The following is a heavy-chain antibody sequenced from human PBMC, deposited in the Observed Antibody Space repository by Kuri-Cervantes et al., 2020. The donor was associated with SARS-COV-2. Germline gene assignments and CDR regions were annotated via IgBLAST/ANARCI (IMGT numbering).Heavy chain of an antibody. CDR3: ASQKRELVYATRGGYFDL. V-gene: IGHV1-69*13. J-gene: IGHJ2*01. CDR1: GGTFSSYS. D-gene: IGHD2-8*01. CDR2: IITIFGTA. Sequence: SVQVSCKASGGTFSSYSISWVRQAPGQGLEWRGGIITIFGTAIYAQKFQGRVTMTADESTSTAYMELSSLRSEDTAVYYCASQKRELVYATRGGYFDLWGRGTLVTVSS.